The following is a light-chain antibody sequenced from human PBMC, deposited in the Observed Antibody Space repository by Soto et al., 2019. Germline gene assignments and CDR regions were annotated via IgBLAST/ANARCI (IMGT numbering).Light chain of an antibody. Sequence: QSVLTQPPSASGTPGQRVTISCSGSSSNIGSNTVNWYLQLPGTAPKLLIYSNNQRPSGVPDRFSGSKSGTSASLAISGLQSEDEADYYCAVRDDRLSGDWVFGGGTKLTVL. V-gene: IGLV1-44*01. J-gene: IGLJ3*02. CDR1: SSNIGSNT. CDR2: SNN. CDR3: AVRDDRLSGDWV.